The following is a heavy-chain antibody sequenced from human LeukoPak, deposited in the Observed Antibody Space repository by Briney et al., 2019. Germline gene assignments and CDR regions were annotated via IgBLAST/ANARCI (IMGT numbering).Heavy chain of an antibody. V-gene: IGHV4-34*01. Sequence: SETLSLTCAVYGGSFSGYYWSWIRQPPGKGLEWIGEINHSGSTNYNPSLKSRVTISVDTSKNQFSLKLSSVTAADTAVYYCARVGVDTERNALDIWGQGTMVTVSS. D-gene: IGHD5-18*01. CDR1: GGSFSGYY. CDR2: INHSGST. J-gene: IGHJ3*02. CDR3: ARVGVDTERNALDI.